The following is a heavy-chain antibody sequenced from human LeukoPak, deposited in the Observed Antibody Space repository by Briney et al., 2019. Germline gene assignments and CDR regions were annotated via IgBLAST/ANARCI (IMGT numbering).Heavy chain of an antibody. J-gene: IGHJ6*02. CDR2: ISAYNGNT. D-gene: IGHD2-2*01. CDR1: GYTFTSYG. V-gene: IGHV1-18*01. CDR3: ARDGYCSSTSCFISDYYYYGMDV. Sequence: ASVKVSCKASGYTFTSYGISWVRQAPGQGVEWMGWISAYNGNTNYAQKLQGRVTMTTDTSTSTAYMELRSLRSDDTAVYYCARDGYCSSTSCFISDYYYYGMDVWGQGTTVTVSS.